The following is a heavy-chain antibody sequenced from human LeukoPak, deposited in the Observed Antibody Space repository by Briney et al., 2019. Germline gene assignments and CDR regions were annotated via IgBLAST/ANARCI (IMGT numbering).Heavy chain of an antibody. CDR2: INPSGGST. J-gene: IGHJ4*02. CDR1: GYTFTSYY. D-gene: IGHD3-22*01. V-gene: IGHV1-46*01. Sequence: ASVKVSCKASGYTFTSYYMHWVRQAPGQGLEWMGIINPSGGSTSYAQKFQGRVTMTRDMSTSTVYMELSSLRSEDTAVYYCARDRPDDSSGYCFDYWGQGTLVTVSS. CDR3: ARDRPDDSSGYCFDY.